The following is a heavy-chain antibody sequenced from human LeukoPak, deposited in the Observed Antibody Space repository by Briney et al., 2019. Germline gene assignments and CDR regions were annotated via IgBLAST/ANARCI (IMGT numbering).Heavy chain of an antibody. D-gene: IGHD2-15*01. Sequence: GGSLRLSCAASGFTFSSHWMHWVRQTPGKGLVWVSRINTDESKINHADSVKGRFTISRDNTKNMLYLQMNSLRAEDTAVYYCARGGLFKYFFDYWGQGTPVTVSS. CDR2: INTDESKI. V-gene: IGHV3-74*01. J-gene: IGHJ4*02. CDR1: GFTFSSHW. CDR3: ARGGLFKYFFDY.